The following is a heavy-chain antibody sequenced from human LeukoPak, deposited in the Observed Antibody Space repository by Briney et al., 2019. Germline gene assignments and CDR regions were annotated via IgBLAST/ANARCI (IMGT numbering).Heavy chain of an antibody. J-gene: IGHJ4*02. Sequence: PGGSLRLSCAASGFTFSSYSMNWVRQAPGKGLEWVSSISSSSSYIYYADSVKGRFTISRDNAKNSLYLQMNSLRAEDTAVYYCARDGRKTAAGDGDFDHWGQGTLVTVSS. CDR2: ISSSSSYI. D-gene: IGHD2-21*01. CDR1: GFTFSSYS. CDR3: ARDGRKTAAGDGDFDH. V-gene: IGHV3-21*01.